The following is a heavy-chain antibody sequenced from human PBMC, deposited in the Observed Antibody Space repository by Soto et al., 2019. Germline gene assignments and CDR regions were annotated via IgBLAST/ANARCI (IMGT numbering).Heavy chain of an antibody. V-gene: IGHV3-7*03. CDR3: VRELGLAY. CDR1: GFTLSNYW. Sequence: EGSLRLSCAASGFTLSNYWMTWVRQAPGKGLEWVANINKDGSQKNYVDSVKGRFTIARDNGQNSLSLQMNSLRVEDTAVYYCVRELGLAYWGKGAWVT. CDR2: INKDGSQK. D-gene: IGHD7-27*01. J-gene: IGHJ4*03.